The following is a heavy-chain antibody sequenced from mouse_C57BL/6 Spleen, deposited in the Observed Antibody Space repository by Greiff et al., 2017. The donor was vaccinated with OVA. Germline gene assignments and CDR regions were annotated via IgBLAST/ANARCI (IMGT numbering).Heavy chain of an antibody. Sequence: QVQLQQSGAELVRPGASVTLSCKASAYTFTDYEMHWVKQTPVHGLEWIGAIDPETGGTAYNQKFKGKAILTADKSSSTAYMELRSLTSEDSAVYYCTRSGLYAMDYWGQGTSVTVSS. D-gene: IGHD3-1*01. CDR2: IDPETGGT. V-gene: IGHV1-15*01. CDR1: AYTFTDYE. J-gene: IGHJ4*01. CDR3: TRSGLYAMDY.